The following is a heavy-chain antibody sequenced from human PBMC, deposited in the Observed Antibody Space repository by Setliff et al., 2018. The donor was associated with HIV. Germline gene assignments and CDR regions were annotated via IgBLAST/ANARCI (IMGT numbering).Heavy chain of an antibody. D-gene: IGHD5-12*01. Sequence: GGSLRLSCAASGFTFSNYWMSWVRQAPGKGLEWVANIKQDGSEKYYVDSVKGRFTISRDNAKNTLYLQMNSLRAEDTGVYYCHSGYDTEEQSYFDYWGQGALVTVSS. CDR3: HSGYDTEEQSYFDY. V-gene: IGHV3-7*01. CDR2: IKQDGSEK. J-gene: IGHJ4*02. CDR1: GFTFSNYW.